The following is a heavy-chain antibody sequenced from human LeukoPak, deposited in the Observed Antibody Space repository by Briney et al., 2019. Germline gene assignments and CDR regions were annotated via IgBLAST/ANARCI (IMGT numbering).Heavy chain of an antibody. CDR2: ISGSGDGT. CDR3: AKAGGWEPLRGDY. J-gene: IGHJ4*02. CDR1: EFTVSSTY. V-gene: IGHV3-23*01. Sequence: GGSLRLSCAVSEFTVSSTYMSWVRQAPGKGLEWVSAISGSGDGTYYADSVKGRFTISRDNSKNTVYLQMNSLRAEDTAVYYCAKAGGWEPLRGDYWGQGTLVTVSS. D-gene: IGHD1-26*01.